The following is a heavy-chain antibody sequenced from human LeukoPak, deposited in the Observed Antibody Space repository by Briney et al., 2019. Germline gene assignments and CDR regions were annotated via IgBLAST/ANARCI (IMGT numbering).Heavy chain of an antibody. V-gene: IGHV3-7*01. CDR3: ARCAVAAAGDY. Sequence: GGSLRLSCAASGLTFSSYWMSWVRQAPGKGPEWVANIKPDGRGKYYVDSVKGRFTISRDNAENSLFLHMNSLRAEDTAVYYCARCAVAAAGDYWGRGTLVTVSS. D-gene: IGHD6-13*01. J-gene: IGHJ4*02. CDR1: GLTFSSYW. CDR2: IKPDGRGK.